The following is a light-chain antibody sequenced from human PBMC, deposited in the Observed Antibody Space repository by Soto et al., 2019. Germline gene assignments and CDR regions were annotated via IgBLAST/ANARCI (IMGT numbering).Light chain of an antibody. CDR1: QGISGT. Sequence: EIVMTQSPATLSVSPGEGATLSCRASQGISGTLGWYQQKVGQTPRLLIYGTSTRATGIPARFSGSGSGTEFTLTISSLQFEDFAVYYCQQYNNWPRTFGQGTKVDIK. J-gene: IGKJ1*01. V-gene: IGKV3-15*01. CDR2: GTS. CDR3: QQYNNWPRT.